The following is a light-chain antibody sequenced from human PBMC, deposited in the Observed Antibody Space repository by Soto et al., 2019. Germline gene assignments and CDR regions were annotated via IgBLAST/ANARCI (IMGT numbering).Light chain of an antibody. J-gene: IGLJ1*01. CDR2: EVS. CDR3: NSYTGSSTYV. CDR1: SSDVGSYNR. V-gene: IGLV2-18*02. Sequence: QSALTQPPSVSGSPGQSVAISCTGTSSDVGSYNRVSWYQQPPGAAPKLMIYEVSNRPSGVPDRFSGSKSGNTASLTISGLQAEDEAYYYCNSYTGSSTYVFGTGTKLTVL.